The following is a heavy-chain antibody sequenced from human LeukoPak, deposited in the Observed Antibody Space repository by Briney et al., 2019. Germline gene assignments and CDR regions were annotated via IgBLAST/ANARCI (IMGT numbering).Heavy chain of an antibody. D-gene: IGHD3-10*01. CDR1: GGSFSGYY. J-gene: IGHJ5*02. CDR3: ARGRSTMVRGVRNWFDP. CDR2: INHSGST. V-gene: IGHV4-34*01. Sequence: PSETLSPTCAVYGGSFSGYYWSWIRQPPGKGLEWIGEINHSGSTNYNPSLKSRVTISVDTSKNQFSLKLSSVTAADTAVYYCARGRSTMVRGVRNWFDPWGQGTLVTVSS.